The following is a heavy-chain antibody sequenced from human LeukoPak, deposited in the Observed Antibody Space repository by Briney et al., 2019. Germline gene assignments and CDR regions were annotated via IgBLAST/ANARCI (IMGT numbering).Heavy chain of an antibody. D-gene: IGHD3-10*01. V-gene: IGHV3-15*05. CDR1: GFTFSNAW. Sequence: PGGSLRLSCAASGFTFSNAWVTWVRQAPGKGLEWVGRIKSKTDGGTTDYAAPVKGRFTISRDDSKNTLYLQMNSLRAEDTAVYFCATEASGTYYHDYWGQGTLVTVSS. CDR2: IKSKTDGGTT. J-gene: IGHJ4*02. CDR3: ATEASGTYYHDY.